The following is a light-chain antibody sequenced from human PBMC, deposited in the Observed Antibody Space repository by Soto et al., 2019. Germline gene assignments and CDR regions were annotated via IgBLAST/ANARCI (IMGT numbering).Light chain of an antibody. J-gene: IGKJ2*01. CDR1: QTINKY. CDR2: GGS. CDR3: QQSYSTPHT. V-gene: IGKV1-39*01. Sequence: DIQLTQSPSSLSASIGDRVTITCRASQTINKYLTWYQQKPGKAPKLLIYGGSRLHSGVTSRFSGSGSGTDYTLTISSVQPEDFGSYYCQQSYSTPHTFGLGTKLQI.